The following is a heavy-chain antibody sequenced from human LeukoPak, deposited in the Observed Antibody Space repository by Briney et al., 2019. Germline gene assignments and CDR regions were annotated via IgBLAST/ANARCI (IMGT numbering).Heavy chain of an antibody. CDR3: ARGLIAAAGTGFYYYHAMGV. CDR1: GFTFSGYW. Sequence: PGGSLRLSCAASGFTFSGYWMSWVRQAPGKGLEWVANIKEDGSEKYYVDSAKGRFIISRDNAKNSLYLQMNSLRAEDSAVYYCARGLIAAAGTGFYYYHAMGVWGQGTTVTVSS. CDR2: IKEDGSEK. J-gene: IGHJ6*02. D-gene: IGHD6-13*01. V-gene: IGHV3-7*04.